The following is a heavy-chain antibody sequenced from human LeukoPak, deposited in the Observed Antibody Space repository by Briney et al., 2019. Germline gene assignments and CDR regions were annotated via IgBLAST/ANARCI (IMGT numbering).Heavy chain of an antibody. CDR1: GFTFSSYW. J-gene: IGHJ2*01. CDR2: INTDGIT. Sequence: GGSLRLPCAASGFTFSSYWMHWVRQAPGKGLVWVSRINTDGITYYAGSVKGRFTISRDNAKNTRYLQINSLRAEDTAVYYCAGEVESANWYFDPSGRGTLVTVSS. CDR3: AGEVESANWYFDP. D-gene: IGHD1-1*01. V-gene: IGHV3-74*01.